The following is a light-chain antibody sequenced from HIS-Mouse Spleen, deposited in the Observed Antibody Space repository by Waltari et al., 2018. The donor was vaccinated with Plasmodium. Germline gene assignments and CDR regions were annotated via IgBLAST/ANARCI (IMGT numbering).Light chain of an antibody. J-gene: IGLJ2*01. CDR1: SSTLGRKT. CDR3: AAWDDSLNGVV. Sequence: QSVLTQPPSASGTPGQRVTIHCSGSSSTLGRKTVNWYQQLPGTAPKLLINSNNQRPSGVPDRFSGSKSGTSASLAISGLQSEDEADYYCAAWDDSLNGVVFGGGTKLTVL. CDR2: SNN. V-gene: IGLV1-44*01.